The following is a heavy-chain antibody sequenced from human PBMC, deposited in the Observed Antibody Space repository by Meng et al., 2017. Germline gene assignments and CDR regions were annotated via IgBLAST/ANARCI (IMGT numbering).Heavy chain of an antibody. CDR3: ARGYSYGYTLYPPRYYYYGMDV. V-gene: IGHV1-8*03. CDR1: GYTFTSYD. D-gene: IGHD5-18*01. Sequence: ASVKVSCKASGYTFTSYDINWVRQATGQGLEWMGWMNPNSGNTGYAQKFQGRVTITRNTSISTAYVELSSLRSEDTAVYYCARGYSYGYTLYPPRYYYYGMDVWGQGTTVTVSS. J-gene: IGHJ6*02. CDR2: MNPNSGNT.